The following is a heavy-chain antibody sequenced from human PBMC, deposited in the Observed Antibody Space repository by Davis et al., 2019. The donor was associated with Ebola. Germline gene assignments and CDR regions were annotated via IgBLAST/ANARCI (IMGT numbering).Heavy chain of an antibody. J-gene: IGHJ6*03. D-gene: IGHD4-11*01. CDR1: GFTFSSYW. Sequence: GESLKISCAASGFTFSSYWMSWVRQAPGKGLEWVANIKQDGSEKYYADSVKGRFTISRDNSKNTLYLQMNSLRAEDTAVYYCARGGLRTTVSNYYYYYYYYMDVWGKGTTVTVSS. CDR3: ARGGLRTTVSNYYYYYYYYMDV. V-gene: IGHV3-7*01. CDR2: IKQDGSEK.